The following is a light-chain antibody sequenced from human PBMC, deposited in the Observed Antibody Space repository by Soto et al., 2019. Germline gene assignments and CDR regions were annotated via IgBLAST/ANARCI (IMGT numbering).Light chain of an antibody. CDR3: QQYGSSPLT. CDR1: QSVSFSY. V-gene: IGKV3-20*01. J-gene: IGKJ4*01. CDR2: GAT. Sequence: ENGLRQSPGTMSLSPGDRATLSCRASQSVSFSYLAWYQQKAGQAPRLLIYGATSRATGIPDRFSGSESGTDFTLTISRLEPEDFAVYYCQQYGSSPLTFGGGTKVEIK.